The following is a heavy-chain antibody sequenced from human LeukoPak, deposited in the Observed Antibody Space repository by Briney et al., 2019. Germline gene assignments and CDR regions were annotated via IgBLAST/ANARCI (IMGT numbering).Heavy chain of an antibody. D-gene: IGHD1-26*01. Sequence: PGRSPRLSCAASGFTFSSYGMHWVRQAPGKGLEWVAVISYDGSNKYYADSVKGRFTISRDNSKNTLYLQMNSLRVEDTAVYYCAKNGGSYGVYWGQGTLVTVSS. CDR3: AKNGGSYGVY. V-gene: IGHV3-30*18. CDR1: GFTFSSYG. CDR2: ISYDGSNK. J-gene: IGHJ4*02.